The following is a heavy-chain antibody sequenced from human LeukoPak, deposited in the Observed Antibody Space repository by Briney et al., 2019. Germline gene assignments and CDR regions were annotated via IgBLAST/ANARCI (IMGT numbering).Heavy chain of an antibody. CDR1: GGSICGYY. D-gene: IGHD3-9*01. Sequence: SSETLSLTRSVSGGSICGYYWSWMRPPPGKGLEWLVHIYYSGSTHYNPSHKSRVTISVDTSRNQFSLKLSSVTAADTAVYYCARHPEYYDILTAFRYYFDYWGQGALVTVSS. J-gene: IGHJ4*02. CDR2: IYYSGST. V-gene: IGHV4-59*01. CDR3: ARHPEYYDILTAFRYYFDY.